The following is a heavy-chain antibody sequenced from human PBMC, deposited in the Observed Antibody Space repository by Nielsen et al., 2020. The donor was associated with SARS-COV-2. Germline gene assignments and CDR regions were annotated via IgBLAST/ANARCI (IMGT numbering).Heavy chain of an antibody. CDR2: IYHSGST. CDR1: GGSVRSGSHY. J-gene: IGHJ4*02. CDR3: ARGLGNVPGIAVAGFFDY. Sequence: SETLSLTCTVSGGSVRSGSHYWSWIRQPPGKGLEWIGYIYHSGSTNYNPSLKSRVTISVDTSKNQFSLKLSSVTAADTAVYYCARGLGNVPGIAVAGFFDYWGQGTLVTVSS. V-gene: IGHV4-61*01. D-gene: IGHD6-19*01.